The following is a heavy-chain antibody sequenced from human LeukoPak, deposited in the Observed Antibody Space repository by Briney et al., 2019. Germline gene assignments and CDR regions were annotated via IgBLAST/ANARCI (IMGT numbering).Heavy chain of an antibody. CDR3: ARDLDQRYFDI. CDR1: GGSISDYY. J-gene: IGHJ2*01. Sequence: SETLSLTCTVSGGSISDYYWSWIRQPPGKGLEWIGYISYTEGTNYNPSLESRVTISVDTSKNQFSLKLSSVTAADTAVYHCARDLDQRYFDIWGRGSLVTVSS. CDR2: ISYTEGT. V-gene: IGHV4-59*01.